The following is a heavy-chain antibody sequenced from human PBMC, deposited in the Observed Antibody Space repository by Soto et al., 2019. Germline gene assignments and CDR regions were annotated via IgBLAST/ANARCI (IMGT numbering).Heavy chain of an antibody. V-gene: IGHV3-7*01. Sequence: EVQLVESGGGLVQPGESLRLSCAASGFTFSNYWMVWVRQAPEKGPEWVATIKQDGSEKYYVDSVKGRFTISRDNTKNSLYLQMNSLRAEDTALYYCARETSADSFWGQGTLVTVSS. CDR2: IKQDGSEK. CDR3: ARETSADSF. CDR1: GFTFSNYW. D-gene: IGHD2-21*01. J-gene: IGHJ4*02.